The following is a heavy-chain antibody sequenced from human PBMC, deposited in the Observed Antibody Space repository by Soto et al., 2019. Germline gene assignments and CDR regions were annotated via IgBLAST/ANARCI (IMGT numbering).Heavy chain of an antibody. V-gene: IGHV3-30-3*01. CDR1: GFTFSHYA. D-gene: IGHD6-25*01. J-gene: IGHJ5*02. Sequence: QVQLVESGGGVVQPGRSLRLSCAASGFTFSHYAMHWVRQAPGKGLGWVAIISYDGSKIYYAESVKGRFTISRDNSKNTLYLQMNSLRAEDTAVYYCARDTAGKNWFDPWGQGTLVTVSP. CDR2: ISYDGSKI. CDR3: ARDTAGKNWFDP.